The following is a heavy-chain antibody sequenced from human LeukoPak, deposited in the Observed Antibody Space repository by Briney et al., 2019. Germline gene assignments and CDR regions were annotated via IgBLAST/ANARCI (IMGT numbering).Heavy chain of an antibody. D-gene: IGHD2-21*01. J-gene: IGHJ5*02. CDR2: IYTTGTT. Sequence: KASETLSLTCTVSGGSVSSGHYYWSWIRQPAGKGLEWIGRIYTTGTTAYNPSLKSRVAISVDTSTNQFSLRLNSVTAADTAVYYCARDCGVTGTRFDPWGQGTLVTVSS. CDR3: ARDCGVTGTRFDP. V-gene: IGHV4-61*02. CDR1: GGSVSSGHYY.